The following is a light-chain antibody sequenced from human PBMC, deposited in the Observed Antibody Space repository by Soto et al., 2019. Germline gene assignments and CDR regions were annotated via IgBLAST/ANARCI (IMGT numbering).Light chain of an antibody. V-gene: IGLV2-14*01. Sequence: QSVLTQPASVSGSPGQSIAISCTGTRSDVGAYNYVSWYQQHPGNAPKLMISEVTNRPSGVSDRFSGSKSGNTASLTISGLQAEDEADYYCRSFTSRFTFVFGTGTKVTVL. CDR3: RSFTSRFTFV. CDR2: EVT. J-gene: IGLJ1*01. CDR1: RSDVGAYNY.